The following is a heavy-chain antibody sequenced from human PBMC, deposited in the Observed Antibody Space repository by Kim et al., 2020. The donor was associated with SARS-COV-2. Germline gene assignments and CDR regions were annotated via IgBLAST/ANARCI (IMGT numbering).Heavy chain of an antibody. CDR2: INSVSGNT. J-gene: IGHJ4*01. V-gene: IGHV1-3*01. D-gene: IGHD2-2*01. Sequence: AAVNCSCKASGYTFTNYAIHWMRQAPGQRLEWMGWINSVSGNTKYSQMLQGRVTITRDTSATTAYMELSNLSSEDTAVYYCARDHRAFSTITCYGEAIDY. CDR3: ARDHRAFSTITCYGEAIDY. CDR1: GYTFTNYA.